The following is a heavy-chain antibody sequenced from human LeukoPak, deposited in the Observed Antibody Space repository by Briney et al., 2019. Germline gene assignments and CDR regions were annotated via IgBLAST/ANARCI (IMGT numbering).Heavy chain of an antibody. J-gene: IGHJ6*03. V-gene: IGHV4-34*01. CDR3: ARGRQYYYYMDV. CDR2: INHSGST. CDR1: GGSFSGYY. Sequence: SETLSLTCAVYGGSFSGYYWSWIRQPPGKGLEWIGEINHSGSTNYNPSLKSRVTISVDESKNQFSLKLSSVTAADTAVYYCARGRQYYYYMDVWGKGTTVTVSS.